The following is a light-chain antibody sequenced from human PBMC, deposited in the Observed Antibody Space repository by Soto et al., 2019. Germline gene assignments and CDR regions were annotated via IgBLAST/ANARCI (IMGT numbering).Light chain of an antibody. J-gene: IGLJ2*01. V-gene: IGLV1-47*01. CDR2: RNN. CDR1: SSNIGYNY. CDR3: ATWDDSLSGVV. Sequence: QSVLTQPPSASGTPGQRVTISCSGSSSNIGYNYVYWYQHLPGTAPKLLIYRNNQRPSGVPDRFSGSKSGTSASLAISGLRSEDQGDYYCATWDDSLSGVVFGGGTKLTVL.